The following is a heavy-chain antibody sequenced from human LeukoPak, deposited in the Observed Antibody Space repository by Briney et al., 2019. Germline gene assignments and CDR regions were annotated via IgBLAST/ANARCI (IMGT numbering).Heavy chain of an antibody. CDR1: GGSFSGYY. J-gene: IGHJ6*03. D-gene: IGHD6-19*01. CDR2: INHSGST. V-gene: IGHV4-34*01. CDR3: ARLAVAGTFHYYYYYMDV. Sequence: PSETLSLTCAVYGGSFSGYYWSWIRQPPGKGLEWIGEINHSGSTNYNPSLKSRVTISVDTSKNQFSLKLSSVTAADTAVYYCARLAVAGTFHYYYYYMDVWGKGTTVTISS.